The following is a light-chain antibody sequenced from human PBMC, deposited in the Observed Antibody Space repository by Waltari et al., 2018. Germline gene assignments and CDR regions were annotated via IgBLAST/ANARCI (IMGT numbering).Light chain of an antibody. CDR3: QQYNNWPRT. V-gene: IGKV3-15*01. CDR1: QSVSSN. Sequence: EIVMTQSPATLSVSPGERATLSCRASQSVSSNLAWYQQKPGQAPRLLIYGASTRATVFPARFSGRGSGTEFTRTISSLQSEDFAVYYCQQYNNWPRTFGQGTKVEI. CDR2: GAS. J-gene: IGKJ1*01.